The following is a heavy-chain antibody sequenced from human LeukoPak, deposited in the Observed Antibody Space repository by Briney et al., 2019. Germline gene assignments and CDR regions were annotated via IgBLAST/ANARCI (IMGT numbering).Heavy chain of an antibody. Sequence: SVKVSCKASGHTSTTYAIHWVRQAPGQGLEWMGGIIPIFGTANYAQKFQGRVTITADESTSTAYMELSSLRSEDTAVYYCARGSGTAMDLFDYWGQGTLVTVSS. CDR1: GHTSTTYA. CDR3: ARGSGTAMDLFDY. CDR2: IIPIFGTA. J-gene: IGHJ4*02. D-gene: IGHD5-18*01. V-gene: IGHV1-69*13.